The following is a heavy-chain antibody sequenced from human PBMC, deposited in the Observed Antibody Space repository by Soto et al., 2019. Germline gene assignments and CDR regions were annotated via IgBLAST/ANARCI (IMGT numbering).Heavy chain of an antibody. CDR3: ATGLRTGTYGMDV. V-gene: IGHV1-69*01. D-gene: IGHD3-10*01. Sequence: QEQLVQAGAEVKKPGSSVRISCRASGGTFSNDAVSWVRQAPGQGLQWMGGIIPIFGTTHYAQKFQGRVTITADESTATAYMDLRSVTSDDAAVYYCATGLRTGTYGMDVWGQGTAVTVSS. CDR1: GGTFSNDA. CDR2: IIPIFGTT. J-gene: IGHJ6*02.